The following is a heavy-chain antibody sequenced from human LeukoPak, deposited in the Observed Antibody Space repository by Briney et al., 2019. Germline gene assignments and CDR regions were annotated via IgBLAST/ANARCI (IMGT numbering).Heavy chain of an antibody. D-gene: IGHD3-10*01. J-gene: IGHJ4*02. CDR2: IYYSGST. V-gene: IGHV4-59*01. Sequence: TSETLSLTCTVSGGSISGYYWSWVRQPPGKGLEWTGYIYYSGSTNYNPSLKSRVTISVDTSKNQFSLKLHSVTAADTAVYYCASLRYGSGSQGALDYGTDYWGQGSLVTVSS. CDR3: ASLRYGSGSQGALDYGTDY. CDR1: GGSISGYY.